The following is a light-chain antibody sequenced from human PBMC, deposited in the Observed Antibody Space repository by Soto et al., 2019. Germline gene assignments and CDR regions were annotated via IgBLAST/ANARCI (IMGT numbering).Light chain of an antibody. CDR2: SNN. V-gene: IGLV1-44*01. CDR3: AAWDDSLNVV. J-gene: IGLJ2*01. Sequence: QSVLTQPPSASVTPGQRVTISCSCSRSNIGSNTVNWYQQLPGTAPKLLIYSNNQRPSGVPDRFSGSKSGTSASLAISGLQSEDEADYYCAAWDDSLNVVFGGGTKLTVL. CDR1: RSNIGSNT.